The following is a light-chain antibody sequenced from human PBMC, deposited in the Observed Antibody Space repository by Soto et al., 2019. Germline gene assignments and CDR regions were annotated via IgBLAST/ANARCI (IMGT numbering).Light chain of an antibody. V-gene: IGKV3-20*01. CDR3: QQFGNSPPYT. CDR2: DAS. CDR1: QSVSSSY. J-gene: IGKJ2*01. Sequence: EIVLTQSPGTLSLSPGERATLSCRASQSVSSSYLAWYQQKPGQAPRLLISDASSRATGIPDRFSGSGSGTDFTLTISRLEPEDFAVYYCQQFGNSPPYTFGQGTKLEIK.